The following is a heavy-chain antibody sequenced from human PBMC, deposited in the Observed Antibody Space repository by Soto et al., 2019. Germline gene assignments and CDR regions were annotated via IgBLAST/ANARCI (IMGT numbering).Heavy chain of an antibody. J-gene: IGHJ6*02. D-gene: IGHD2-8*01. V-gene: IGHV3-21*01. CDR2: ISSSSSHI. Sequence: EVQLVESGGGLVKPGGSLRLSCAASGFTFSSYSMNWVRQAPGKGLEWVSSISSSSSHIYYADSVKGRFTIFRDNAKNSLYLQMNSLRAEDTAVYYCWLYCTNGVVCRGGMDVWGQGTTVTVSS. CDR3: WLYCTNGVVCRGGMDV. CDR1: GFTFSSYS.